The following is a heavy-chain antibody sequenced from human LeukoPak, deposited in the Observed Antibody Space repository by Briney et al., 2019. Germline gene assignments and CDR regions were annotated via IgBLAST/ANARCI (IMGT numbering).Heavy chain of an antibody. J-gene: IGHJ4*02. D-gene: IGHD3-16*01. CDR2: IYHSGST. V-gene: IGHV4-39*01. CDR1: GGSISSSTYY. CDR3: ARPAFGGVIFFFDY. Sequence: KPSETLSLTCTVPGGSISSSTYYWGWIRQPPGKGLEWIGSIYHSGSTYYNPSLKSRVTISVDTSKNQFSLKLSSVTAADTAVYYCARPAFGGVIFFFDYWGQGTLVTVSS.